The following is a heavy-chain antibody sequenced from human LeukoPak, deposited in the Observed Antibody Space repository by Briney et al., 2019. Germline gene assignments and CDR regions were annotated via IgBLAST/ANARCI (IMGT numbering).Heavy chain of an antibody. Sequence: PSETLSLTCAVYGGSFSGYYWSWIRQPPGKGLEWIGEINHSGSTNYNPSLKSRVTISVDTSKNQFSLKLSSVTAADTAVYYCARGPAVVYSSSWCAFYFDYWGQGTLVTVSS. V-gene: IGHV4-34*01. CDR3: ARGPAVVYSSSWCAFYFDY. J-gene: IGHJ4*02. D-gene: IGHD6-13*01. CDR1: GGSFSGYY. CDR2: INHSGST.